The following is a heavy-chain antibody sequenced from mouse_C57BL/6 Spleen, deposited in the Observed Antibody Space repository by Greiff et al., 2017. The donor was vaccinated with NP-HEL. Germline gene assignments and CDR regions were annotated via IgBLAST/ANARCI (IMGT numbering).Heavy chain of an antibody. CDR1: GYSITSGYY. V-gene: IGHV3-6*01. CDR3: ARSGYSNYVGFAY. Sequence: EVQLQESGPGLVKPSQSLSLTCSVTGYSITSGYYWNWIRQFPGNKLEWMGYISYDGSNNYNPSLKNRISITRDTSKNQFFLKLNSVTTEDTATYYCARSGYSNYVGFAYWGQRTLVTVSA. CDR2: ISYDGSN. J-gene: IGHJ3*01. D-gene: IGHD2-5*01.